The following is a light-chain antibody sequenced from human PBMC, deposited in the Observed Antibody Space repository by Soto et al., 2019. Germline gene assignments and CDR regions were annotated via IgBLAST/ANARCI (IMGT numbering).Light chain of an antibody. V-gene: IGKV3-20*01. CDR3: HQYGSSPQT. CDR1: QSVSSSY. Sequence: EIVMTQSPGTLSVSPGERATLSCRASQSVSSSYLAWYQQKPGQAPRLLIYGASSRATGIPDRFTGSGSGTDFTLTISRLEPEDFAVFYCHQYGSSPQTFGQGTKVDNK. CDR2: GAS. J-gene: IGKJ1*01.